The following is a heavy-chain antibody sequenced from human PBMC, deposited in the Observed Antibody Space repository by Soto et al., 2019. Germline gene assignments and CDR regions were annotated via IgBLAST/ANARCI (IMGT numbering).Heavy chain of an antibody. V-gene: IGHV4-59*08. CDR1: GDSISSYY. Sequence: SETLSLTCTVSGDSISSYYWNWIRQPPGKGLEWIGYIYYSGSTNYNPSLRSRVTIAVDTSKNQFSLRLSSVTAGDTAVYYCARKNAFDIWGQGTMVTVSS. CDR3: ARKNAFDI. J-gene: IGHJ3*02. CDR2: IYYSGST.